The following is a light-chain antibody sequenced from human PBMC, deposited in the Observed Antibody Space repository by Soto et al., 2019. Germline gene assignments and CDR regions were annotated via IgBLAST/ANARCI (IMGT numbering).Light chain of an antibody. CDR2: GTS. CDR1: QNISSA. V-gene: IGKV3D-15*01. J-gene: IGKJ4*01. CDR3: QQYSVWPLT. Sequence: EIVLTQSPGTLSLSPGEGATLSCRASQNISSAYVAWYQQKPGQAPRLLIYGTSTRATGIPARFSGSGSEAEFALTSSPLQSEDFAVYYCQQYSVWPLTFGGGTKVDIK.